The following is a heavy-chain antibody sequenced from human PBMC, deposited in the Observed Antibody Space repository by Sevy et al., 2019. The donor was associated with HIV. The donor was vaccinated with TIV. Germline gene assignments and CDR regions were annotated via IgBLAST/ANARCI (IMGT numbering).Heavy chain of an antibody. Sequence: LSLTCVASGFTFRSFSMHWVRQAPGKGLEWVAAIWYDGRTERYADSVQGRFTISRDNSKKTLYLQMNSLRDEDTAIYYCARDAARVIVPTAGFDSWGQGTLVIVSS. CDR2: IWYDGRTE. CDR1: GFTFRSFS. CDR3: ARDAARVIVPTAGFDS. J-gene: IGHJ5*01. V-gene: IGHV3-33*01. D-gene: IGHD1-1*01.